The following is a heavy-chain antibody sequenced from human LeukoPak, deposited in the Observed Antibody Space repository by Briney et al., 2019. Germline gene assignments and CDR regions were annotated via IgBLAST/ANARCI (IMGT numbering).Heavy chain of an antibody. J-gene: IGHJ5*01. D-gene: IGHD2-21*01. Sequence: SQTLSLTCTVYGGSINSGRYFWTWIRQPAGQPAGKGLEWIGRIYTTGRTSYNPSLESRVTISADMSKHQFSLHLSSVTAADTAVYYCARAYYWVDSWGQGTLVTVSS. CDR2: IYTTGRT. CDR1: GGSINSGRYF. CDR3: ARAYYWVDS. V-gene: IGHV4-61*02.